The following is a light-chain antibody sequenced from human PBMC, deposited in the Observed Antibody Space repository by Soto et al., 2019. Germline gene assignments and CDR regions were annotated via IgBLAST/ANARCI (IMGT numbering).Light chain of an antibody. CDR2: EVT. J-gene: IGLJ1*01. V-gene: IGLV2-23*02. Sequence: QSVLTQPASVSGSPGQSIAISCTGTSSDVGRNNHVSWYQQHPGKAPKLMIYEVTQRPSGVSDRFSGSKSGNTASLTISGLQAEDEADYYCCSYAGIGTFYVFGTGTKLTVL. CDR1: SSDVGRNNH. CDR3: CSYAGIGTFYV.